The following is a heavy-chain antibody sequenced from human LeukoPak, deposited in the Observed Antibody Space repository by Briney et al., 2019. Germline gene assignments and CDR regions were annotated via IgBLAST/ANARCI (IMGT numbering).Heavy chain of an antibody. D-gene: IGHD2-15*01. Sequence: KASETLSLTCTVSGGSISSGSYYWSWIRQPAGKGLEWIGRIYTSGSTNYNPSLKSRVTISVDTSKNQFSLKLSSVTAADTAVYYCAREPIVVVVAATKLYYYYYYMDVWGKGTTVTISS. CDR3: AREPIVVVVAATKLYYYYYYMDV. CDR2: IYTSGST. CDR1: GGSISSGSYY. J-gene: IGHJ6*03. V-gene: IGHV4-61*02.